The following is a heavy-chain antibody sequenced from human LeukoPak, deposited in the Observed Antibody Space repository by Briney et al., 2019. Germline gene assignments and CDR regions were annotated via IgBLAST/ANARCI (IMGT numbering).Heavy chain of an antibody. Sequence: GASVKVSCKASGGTFSSYAISWVRQAPGQGLGWMGGFIPIFGTANYAQKFQGRVTITADESTSTAYMELSSLRSEDTAVYYCAREGEYGHGPFDYWGQGTLVTVSS. CDR2: FIPIFGTA. J-gene: IGHJ4*02. V-gene: IGHV1-69*13. CDR1: GGTFSSYA. D-gene: IGHD3-16*01. CDR3: AREGEYGHGPFDY.